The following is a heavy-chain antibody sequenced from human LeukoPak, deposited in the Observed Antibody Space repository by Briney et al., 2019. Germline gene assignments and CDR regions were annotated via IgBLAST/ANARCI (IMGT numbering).Heavy chain of an antibody. Sequence: PGGSLRLSCETSGFTFSNYAMSWVRQAPGMGLEWVSGISYGDGGTYYADSVKGRFTISRDNSKNTLSLQMNSLRAEDTALYFCVTKGGQPMPAQRGFTFDYWGRGTLVTVSS. CDR3: VTKGGQPMPAQRGFTFDY. V-gene: IGHV3-23*01. CDR1: GFTFSNYA. CDR2: ISYGDGGT. D-gene: IGHD2-2*01. J-gene: IGHJ4*02.